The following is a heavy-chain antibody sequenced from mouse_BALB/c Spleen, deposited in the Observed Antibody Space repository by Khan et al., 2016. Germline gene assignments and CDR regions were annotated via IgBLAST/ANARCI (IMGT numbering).Heavy chain of an antibody. CDR1: GFSLTGYG. CDR2: IWGDGST. J-gene: IGHJ4*01. Sequence: QVQLKQSGPGLVAPSQSLSITCTVSGFSLTGYGVNWVRQPPGKGLEWLGRIWGDGSTDYNSALKSRLNINKDNSKIQVFLKMNSLPTHDTARYYCARVWGDYWGQGTSVTVSS. D-gene: IGHD1-1*02. V-gene: IGHV2-6-7*01. CDR3: ARVWGDY.